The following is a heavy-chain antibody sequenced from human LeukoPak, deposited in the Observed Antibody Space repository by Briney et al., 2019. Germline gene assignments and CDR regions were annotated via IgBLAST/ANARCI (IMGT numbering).Heavy chain of an antibody. CDR3: AADGPSGYYYMDV. D-gene: IGHD6-25*01. CDR1: GFTFTSSA. J-gene: IGHJ6*03. Sequence: TSVTVSCKASGFTFTSSAMQWVRQARGQRLEWIGWIVVGSGNTNYAQKFQERVTITRDMSTSTAYMELSSLRSEDTAVYYCAADGPSGYYYMDVWGKGTTVTVSS. CDR2: IVVGSGNT. V-gene: IGHV1-58*02.